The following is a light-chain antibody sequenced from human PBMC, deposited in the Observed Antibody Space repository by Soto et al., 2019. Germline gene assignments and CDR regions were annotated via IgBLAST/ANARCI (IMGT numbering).Light chain of an antibody. J-gene: IGLJ2*01. Sequence: QSVLTQPPSASGTPEQRVTFSCSGSSSNIGANTVNWYQQLPGTAPKLLIYGSDQRPSGVPDRFSGSKSGTSASLAISGLQSEDEADYYCAAWDDSLKGPVFGGGTKLTVL. CDR2: GSD. CDR3: AAWDDSLKGPV. CDR1: SSNIGANT. V-gene: IGLV1-44*01.